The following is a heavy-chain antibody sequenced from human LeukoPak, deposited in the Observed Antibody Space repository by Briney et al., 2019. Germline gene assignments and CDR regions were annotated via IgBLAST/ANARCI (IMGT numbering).Heavy chain of an antibody. CDR3: ARRDFDWLLSAAWFDP. J-gene: IGHJ5*02. CDR2: IYYSGST. D-gene: IGHD3-9*01. CDR1: GGSISSSSYY. V-gene: IGHV4-39*01. Sequence: PSETLSLTCTVSGGSISSSSYYWGWIRQPPGKGLEWIGSIYYSGSTYYNPSLKSRVTISVDTSKNQFSLKLSSVTAADTAVYYFARRDFDWLLSAAWFDPWGQGTLVTVSS.